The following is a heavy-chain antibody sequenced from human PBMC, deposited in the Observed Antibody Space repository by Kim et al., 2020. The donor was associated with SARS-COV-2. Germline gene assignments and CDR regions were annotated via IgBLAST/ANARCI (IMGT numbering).Heavy chain of an antibody. J-gene: IGHJ4*02. CDR2: IRTKTYGGTT. CDR3: TRDRGGSYSGYLDY. D-gene: IGHD1-26*01. CDR1: GFTFGDYA. Sequence: GGSLRLSCTASGFTFGDYAMSWVRRAPGKGLEWVSFIRTKTYGGTTEYAASVKGRFTISRDDSKSIVYLQLNSLKTEDTAVYFCTRDRGGSYSGYLDYWGQGTLVTVSS. V-gene: IGHV3-49*04.